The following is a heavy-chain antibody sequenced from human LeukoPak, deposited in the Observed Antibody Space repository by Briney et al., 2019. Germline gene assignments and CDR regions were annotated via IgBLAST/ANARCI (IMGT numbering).Heavy chain of an antibody. Sequence: GGSLRLSCAASGFTFSRYGMHWVRQAPGTGLEWVAVIWYDGSNKFYAESVKGRFTISRDNSKSTLYLQMNSLRAEDTAVYYCARGVVANSGAFDFWGQGTLVTVSS. V-gene: IGHV3-33*01. CDR2: IWYDGSNK. J-gene: IGHJ4*02. CDR1: GFTFSRYG. D-gene: IGHD5-12*01. CDR3: ARGVVANSGAFDF.